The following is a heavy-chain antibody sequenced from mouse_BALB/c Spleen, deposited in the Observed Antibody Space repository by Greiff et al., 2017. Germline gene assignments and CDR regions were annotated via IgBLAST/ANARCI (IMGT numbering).Heavy chain of an antibody. Sequence: EVQLQQSGPELVKPGASVKIPCKASGYTFTDYNMDWVKQSHGKSLEWIGDINPNNGGTIYNQKFKGKATLTVDKSSSTAYMELRSLTSEDTAVYYCARSGANWDVGFAYWGQGTLVTVSA. J-gene: IGHJ3*01. V-gene: IGHV1-18*01. D-gene: IGHD4-1*01. CDR3: ARSGANWDVGFAY. CDR1: GYTFTDYN. CDR2: INPNNGGT.